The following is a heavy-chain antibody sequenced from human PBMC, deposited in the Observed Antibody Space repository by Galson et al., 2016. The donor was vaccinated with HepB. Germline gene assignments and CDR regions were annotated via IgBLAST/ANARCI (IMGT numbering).Heavy chain of an antibody. D-gene: IGHD2-2*01. CDR1: GYSFTSYW. CDR2: IYPGDSNT. V-gene: IGHV5-51*01. J-gene: IGHJ6*02. CDR3: ARGYCSSTSCFKDDMDV. Sequence: QSGAEVKKPGESLNISCKDSGYSFTSYWIGWVRQMPGEGLEWMGIIYPGDSNTRYSPSFQGQVTISADKSISTAYLQWSSLKASDTAMYYCARGYCSSTSCFKDDMDVWAQATTVTVSS.